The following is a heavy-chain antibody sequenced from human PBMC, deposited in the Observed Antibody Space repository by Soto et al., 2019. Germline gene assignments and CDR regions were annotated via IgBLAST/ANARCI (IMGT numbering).Heavy chain of an antibody. J-gene: IGHJ4*02. CDR3: ARGRYGDY. Sequence: QVHLVQSGAEVKKPGASVKVSCKGSGYAFTTYGITWVRQAPGQGLEWMGWISAHNGNTNYAQKLQGSVTVTRDTSTSTAYMDLRSLRSADTAVYYCARGRYGDYWGQGALVTVSS. CDR2: ISAHNGNT. CDR1: GYAFTTYG. D-gene: IGHD1-1*01. V-gene: IGHV1-18*01.